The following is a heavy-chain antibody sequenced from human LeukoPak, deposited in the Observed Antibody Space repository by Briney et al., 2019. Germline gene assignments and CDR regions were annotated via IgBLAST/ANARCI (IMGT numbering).Heavy chain of an antibody. CDR2: IYYSGST. J-gene: IGHJ2*01. V-gene: IGHV4-39*07. CDR1: GGSISSSSYY. CDR3: ARVRALDWYFDL. Sequence: SETLSLTCTVSGGSISSSSYYWGWIRQPPGKGLEWIGSIYYSGSTYYNPSLKSRVTISVDTSKNQFSLKLSSVTAADTAVYYCARVRALDWYFDLWGRGTLVTVSS.